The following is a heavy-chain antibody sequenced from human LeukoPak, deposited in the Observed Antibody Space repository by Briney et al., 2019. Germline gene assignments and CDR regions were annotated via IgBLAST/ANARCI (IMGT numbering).Heavy chain of an antibody. CDR2: IYSGGST. D-gene: IGHD6-6*01. V-gene: IGHV3-53*01. CDR3: ARDRLYSSSSEDY. J-gene: IGHJ4*02. CDR1: GFIVSSTY. Sequence: GGSLRLSCAASGFIVSSTYMSWVRQAPGKGLEWVSVIYSGGSTYYADSVKGRFTISRDNSKNTLYLQMNSLRAEDTAVYYCARDRLYSSSSEDYWGQGTLVTVSS.